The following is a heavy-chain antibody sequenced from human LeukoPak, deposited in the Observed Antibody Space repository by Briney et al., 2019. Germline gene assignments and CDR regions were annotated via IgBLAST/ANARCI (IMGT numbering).Heavy chain of an antibody. J-gene: IGHJ5*02. Sequence: SETLSLTCTVSGGSISTSNYYWGWIRQPPGKGLEWIGSIYHSGSTYYNPSLKSRVTISVDTSKNQFSLKLSSVTAADTAVYYCARGMFIVVVVAAINWFDPWGQGTLVTVSS. CDR2: IYHSGST. CDR3: ARGMFIVVVVAAINWFDP. D-gene: IGHD2-15*01. V-gene: IGHV4-39*07. CDR1: GGSISTSNYY.